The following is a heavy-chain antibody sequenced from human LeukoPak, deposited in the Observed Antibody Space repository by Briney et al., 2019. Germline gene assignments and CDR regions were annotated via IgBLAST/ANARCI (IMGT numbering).Heavy chain of an antibody. CDR1: GFTFSSYG. D-gene: IGHD4-17*01. CDR3: ARESSYGDPFDY. V-gene: IGHV3-30*03. J-gene: IGHJ4*02. Sequence: AGGSLRLSCAASGFTFSSYGMHWVRQAPGKGLEWVAGISYDGSNKYYADSVKGRFTISRDNSKNTLYLQMNSLRAEDTAVYYCARESSYGDPFDYWGQGTLVTVSS. CDR2: ISYDGSNK.